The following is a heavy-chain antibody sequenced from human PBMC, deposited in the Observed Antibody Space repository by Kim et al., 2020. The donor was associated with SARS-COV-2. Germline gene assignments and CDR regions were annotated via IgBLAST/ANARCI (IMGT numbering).Heavy chain of an antibody. CDR1: GFTFSSYA. CDR2: ISYDGSNK. D-gene: IGHD3-3*01. CDR3: AREGDFGVVIDY. Sequence: GGSLRLSCAASGFTFSSYAMHWVRQAPGKGLEWVAVISYDGSNKYYADSVKGRFTISRDNSKNTLYLQMNSLRAEDTAVYYCAREGDFGVVIDYWGQGTLVTVSS. V-gene: IGHV3-30-3*01. J-gene: IGHJ4*02.